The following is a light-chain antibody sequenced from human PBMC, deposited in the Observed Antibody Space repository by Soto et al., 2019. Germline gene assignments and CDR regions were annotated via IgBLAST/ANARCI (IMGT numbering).Light chain of an antibody. CDR3: QQRSNWPRGT. CDR1: QSVSSY. V-gene: IGKV3-11*01. J-gene: IGKJ1*01. Sequence: EIVLTQSPATLSLSPGERATLSCRASQSVSSYLAWYQQKPGQAPRLLIYEASNRATGIPARFSGSGSGTAFTLTISSLEPEDFAVYYCQQRSNWPRGTFGQGTKVEIK. CDR2: EAS.